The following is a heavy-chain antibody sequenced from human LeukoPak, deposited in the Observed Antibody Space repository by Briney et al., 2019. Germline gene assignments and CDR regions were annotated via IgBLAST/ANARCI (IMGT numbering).Heavy chain of an antibody. CDR2: IYTSGST. J-gene: IGHJ4*02. CDR3: ARRDSSGYYGY. CDR1: GGSISGGSYY. Sequence: SETLSLTCTVSGGSISGGSYYWSWIRQPAGKGLEWIGRIYTSGSTNYNPSLKSRVTISVDTSKNQFSLKLSSVTAADTAVYYCARRDSSGYYGYWGQGTLVTVSS. V-gene: IGHV4-61*02. D-gene: IGHD3-22*01.